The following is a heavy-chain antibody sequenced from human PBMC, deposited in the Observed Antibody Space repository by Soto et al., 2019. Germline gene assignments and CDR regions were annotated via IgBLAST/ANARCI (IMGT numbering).Heavy chain of an antibody. CDR2: ISGSGGST. J-gene: IGHJ4*02. CDR1: EFTFSTHA. D-gene: IGHD2-2*01. CDR3: AKAGYCVSTSCYFPFDY. V-gene: IGHV3-23*01. Sequence: EVQLLESGGGLVQPGGSLRLSCAASEFTFSTHAMTWVRQAPGKGLEWVSSISGSGGSTYYADSVKGRFTISRDNSKNTLYRQMNSRRAEDAAVYSCAKAGYCVSTSCYFPFDYWGQGTLVTVSS.